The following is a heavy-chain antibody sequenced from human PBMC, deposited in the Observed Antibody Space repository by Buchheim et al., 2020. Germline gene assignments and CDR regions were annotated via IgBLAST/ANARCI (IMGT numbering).Heavy chain of an antibody. CDR1: GFTFSSYG. V-gene: IGHV3-30*03. Sequence: QVQLVESGGGVVQPGRSLRLSCAASGFTFSSYGMHWVRQAPGKGLEWVAVISYDGSNKYYADSVKGRFTISRDNSKNTLYLQMNSLRAEDTAVYYCARDLAAAGTFRLLYYGMDVWGQGTT. CDR2: ISYDGSNK. CDR3: ARDLAAAGTFRLLYYGMDV. D-gene: IGHD6-13*01. J-gene: IGHJ6*02.